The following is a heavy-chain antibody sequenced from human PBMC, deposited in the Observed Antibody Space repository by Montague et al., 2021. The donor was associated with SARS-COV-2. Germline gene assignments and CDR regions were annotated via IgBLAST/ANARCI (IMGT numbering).Heavy chain of an antibody. CDR3: ARGHIFGPGARGFEH. D-gene: IGHD1-26*01. Sequence: SETLSLTCTVSGGSISRYSWTWIRQPPGKGLEWIGYIYNSGSTNYSPSXXSRVTISVDTSKRYFSLRLNFLTATDTAAYYCARGHIFGPGARGFEHWGQGTLVTVAS. CDR2: IYNSGST. V-gene: IGHV4-59*12. J-gene: IGHJ4*02. CDR1: GGSISRYS.